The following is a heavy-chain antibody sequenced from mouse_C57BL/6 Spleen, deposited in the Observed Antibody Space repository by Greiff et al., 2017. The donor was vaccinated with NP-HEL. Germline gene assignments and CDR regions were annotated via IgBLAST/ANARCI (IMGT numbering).Heavy chain of an antibody. D-gene: IGHD2-2*01. CDR3: ARRGNYGYDFDY. CDR2: ISDGGSYT. Sequence: EVHLVESGGGLVKPGGSLKLSCAASGFTFSSYAMSWVRQTPEKRLEWVATISDGGSYTYYPDNVKGRFTISRDNAKNNLYLQMSHLKSEDTAMYYCARRGNYGYDFDYWGQGTTLTVSS. V-gene: IGHV5-4*01. J-gene: IGHJ2*01. CDR1: GFTFSSYA.